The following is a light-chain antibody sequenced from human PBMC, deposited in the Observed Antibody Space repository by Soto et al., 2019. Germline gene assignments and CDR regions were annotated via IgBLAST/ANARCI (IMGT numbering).Light chain of an antibody. CDR1: QTLSIGS. V-gene: IGKV3-20*01. J-gene: IGKJ4*01. Sequence: TMSLTQRARARLFGKASQTLSIGSLAWYQQKPGQAPRLLIYGASTRATGIPARFSCGGSGRDFNLSFSRLETEHFAVYYCQQLASYPVTIAGGTKVDIK. CDR3: QQLASYPVT. CDR2: GAS.